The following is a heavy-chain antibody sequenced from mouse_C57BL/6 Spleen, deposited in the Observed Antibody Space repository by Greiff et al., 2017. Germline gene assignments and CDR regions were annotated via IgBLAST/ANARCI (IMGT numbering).Heavy chain of an antibody. CDR2: IWRSGST. V-gene: IGHV2-5*01. J-gene: IGHJ4*01. Sequence: VQLQQSGPGLVQPSQSLSITCTVSGFSLTSYGVHWVRQSPGKGLEWLGVIWRSGSTDYNAAFMSRLSITKDNSTSQVFLKMNRPQADDTAIYYGAKKYYGSDYAMDYWGKGTSVTVSS. CDR1: GFSLTSYG. D-gene: IGHD1-1*01. CDR3: AKKYYGSDYAMDY.